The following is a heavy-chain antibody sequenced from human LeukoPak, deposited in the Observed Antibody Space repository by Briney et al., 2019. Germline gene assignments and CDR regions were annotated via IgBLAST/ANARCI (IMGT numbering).Heavy chain of an antibody. CDR1: GFTFSSYG. V-gene: IGHV3-23*01. J-gene: IGHJ4*02. Sequence: GGSLRLSCAASGFTFSSYGMSWVRQAPGKGLEWVSGISGSGDTTYCADSVKGRFTISRDNSKNTLYLQMNSLRAEDTAVYFCAKTHASSVFLFDYWGQGTLVTVSS. CDR3: AKTHASSVFLFDY. D-gene: IGHD6-6*01. CDR2: ISGSGDTT.